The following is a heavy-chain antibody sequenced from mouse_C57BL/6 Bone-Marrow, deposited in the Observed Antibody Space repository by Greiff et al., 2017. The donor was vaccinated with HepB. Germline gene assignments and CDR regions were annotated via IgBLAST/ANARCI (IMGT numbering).Heavy chain of an antibody. J-gene: IGHJ4*01. CDR3: ARANLYAMDY. CDR1: GFTFSSYA. V-gene: IGHV5-4*01. CDR2: ISDGGSYT. Sequence: EVQGVESGGGLVKPGGSLKLSCAASGFTFSSYAMSWVRQTPEKRLEWVATISDGGSYTYYPDNVKGRFTISRDNAKNNLYLQMSHLKSEDTAMYYCARANLYAMDYWGQGTSVTVSS. D-gene: IGHD4-1*01.